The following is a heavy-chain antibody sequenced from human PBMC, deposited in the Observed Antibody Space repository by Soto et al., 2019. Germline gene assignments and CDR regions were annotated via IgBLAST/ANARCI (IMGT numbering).Heavy chain of an antibody. Sequence: EVQLLESGGGLVRPGGSLRLSCAASGFTFYNYAMNWVRQAPGKGLEWVSTISGGGDGTYYADSVKGRFTISRDNSRNTVYLQMNSLRAEDTAVYYRAKKGLGSLATYCTTGDCHYAFEVWGQGTLVTVSS. D-gene: IGHD2-8*01. CDR2: ISGGGDGT. J-gene: IGHJ3*01. V-gene: IGHV3-23*01. CDR3: AKKGLGSLATYCTTGDCHYAFEV. CDR1: GFTFYNYA.